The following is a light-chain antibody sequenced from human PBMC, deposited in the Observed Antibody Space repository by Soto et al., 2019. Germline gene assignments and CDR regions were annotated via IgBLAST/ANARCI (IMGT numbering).Light chain of an antibody. V-gene: IGLV2-23*01. CDR1: SSDVGSYNL. Sequence: QSVLTQPASVSGSPGQSIIISCTGTSSDVGSYNLVSWYQQLPGKAPKLMIYEGSKRPSGVSNRFSGSKSGNTASLTISGLQAEDEADYYCCSYAGTSSYVFGTGTKLTVL. CDR2: EGS. J-gene: IGLJ1*01. CDR3: CSYAGTSSYV.